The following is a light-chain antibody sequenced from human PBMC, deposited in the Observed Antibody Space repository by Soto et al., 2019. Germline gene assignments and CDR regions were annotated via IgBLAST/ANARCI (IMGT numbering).Light chain of an antibody. J-gene: IGLJ2*01. CDR1: SSDVGGYNY. Sequence: QSALTQPDSVSGSPGQSITISCTGTSSDVGGYNYVSWYQQHPGKAPKLMIYDVSNRPSGVSNRFSGSKSGNTASLTISGIQAEDEADYYCSSYTSSSTSVVFGGGTKLTVL. CDR3: SSYTSSSTSVV. CDR2: DVS. V-gene: IGLV2-14*01.